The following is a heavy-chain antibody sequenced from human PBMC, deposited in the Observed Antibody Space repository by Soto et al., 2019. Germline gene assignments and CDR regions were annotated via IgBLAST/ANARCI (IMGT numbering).Heavy chain of an antibody. Sequence: SEPLSLTCTVSGGSISSYYWSWIRQPPGKGLEWIGYIYYSGSTNYNPSLKSRVTISVDTSKNQFSLKLSSVTAADTAVYYCARGGCTNGVCYTGYYYYGMDVWGQGTTVTVSS. CDR1: GGSISSYY. J-gene: IGHJ6*02. V-gene: IGHV4-59*01. CDR2: IYYSGST. CDR3: ARGGCTNGVCYTGYYYYGMDV. D-gene: IGHD2-8*01.